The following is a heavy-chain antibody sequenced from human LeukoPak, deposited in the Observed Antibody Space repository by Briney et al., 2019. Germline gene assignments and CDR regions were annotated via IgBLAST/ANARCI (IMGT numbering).Heavy chain of an antibody. V-gene: IGHV3-30*19. CDR3: ARVKASYGYEGDFDY. Sequence: PGGSLRLSCAASGFTFSSYGMHWVRQAPGKGLEWVAVISYDGSNKYYADSVKGRFTISRDNSKNTLYLQMNSLRAEDTAVYYCARVKASYGYEGDFDYWGQGTLVTVSS. CDR2: ISYDGSNK. J-gene: IGHJ4*02. CDR1: GFTFSSYG. D-gene: IGHD5-18*01.